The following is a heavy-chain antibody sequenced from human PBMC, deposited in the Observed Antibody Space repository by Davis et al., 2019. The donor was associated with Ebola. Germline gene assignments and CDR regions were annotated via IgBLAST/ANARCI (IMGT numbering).Heavy chain of an antibody. J-gene: IGHJ6*02. CDR1: GYTFTGYY. CDR2: IIPIFGTA. Sequence: AASVKVSCKASGYTFTGYYMHWVRQAPGQGLEWMGGIIPIFGTANYAQKFQGRVTITADKSTSTAYMELSSLRSEDTAVYYCARRVATISPTRVYYYGMDVWGQGTTVTVSS. D-gene: IGHD5-12*01. CDR3: ARRVATISPTRVYYYGMDV. V-gene: IGHV1-69*06.